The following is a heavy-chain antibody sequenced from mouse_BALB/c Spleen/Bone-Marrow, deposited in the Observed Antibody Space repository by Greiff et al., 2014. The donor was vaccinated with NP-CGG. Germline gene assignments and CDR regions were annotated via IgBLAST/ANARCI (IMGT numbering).Heavy chain of an antibody. CDR1: GFTFSSYG. CDR3: ARLGRDYFDY. V-gene: IGHV5-6*01. CDR2: ISSGGSYT. D-gene: IGHD4-1*01. J-gene: IGHJ2*01. Sequence: VQLVESGGDLVKPGGSLKLSCAASGFTFSSYGMSWVRQTPDKRLEWVATISSGGSYTYYPDSVKGRFTISRDNAKNTLYLQMSSLKSEDTAMYYCARLGRDYFDYWGQGTTLTVSS.